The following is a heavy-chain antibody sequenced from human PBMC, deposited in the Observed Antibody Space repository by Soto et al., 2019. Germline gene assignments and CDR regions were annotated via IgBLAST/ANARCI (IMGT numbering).Heavy chain of an antibody. D-gene: IGHD3-22*01. CDR1: GYTFTSYA. CDR2: INAGNGNT. J-gene: IGHJ5*02. CDR3: ARVLSITMIVFGGFDP. Sequence: GASVKVSCKASGYTFTSYAMHWVRQAPGQRLEWMGWINAGNGNTKYSQKFQGRVTITRDTSASTAYMELSSLRSEDTAVYYCARVLSITMIVFGGFDPWGQGTLVTVSS. V-gene: IGHV1-3*01.